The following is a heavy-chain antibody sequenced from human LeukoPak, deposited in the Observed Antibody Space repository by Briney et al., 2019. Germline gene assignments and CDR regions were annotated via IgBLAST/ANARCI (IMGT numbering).Heavy chain of an antibody. D-gene: IGHD2-15*01. J-gene: IGHJ4*02. V-gene: IGHV3-7*05. CDR1: GFTFSNYW. CDR2: IKRDGSEK. CDR3: ARVDCSGGSCYVFDY. Sequence: GGSLRLSCAASGFTFSNYWMSWVRQAPGKGLEWVANIKRDGSEKYYVDSVKGRFAVSRDNAKNSLYLQMNTLRAEDTAVYYCARVDCSGGSCYVFDYWGQGTLVTDSS.